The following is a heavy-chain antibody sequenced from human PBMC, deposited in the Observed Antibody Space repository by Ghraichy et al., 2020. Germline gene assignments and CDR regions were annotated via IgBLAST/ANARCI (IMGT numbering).Heavy chain of an antibody. CDR1: GYSFTNYW. V-gene: IGHV5-51*01. D-gene: IGHD6-13*01. J-gene: IGHJ4*02. CDR3: ARFSPGRYSCYFDY. CDR2: IYPADSDT. Sequence: GESLNISCKGSGYSFTNYWIGWVRQMPGKGLEWMGIIYPADSDTRYSPSFQGQVTISADKSISTAYLQWSSLKASDTAIYYCARFSPGRYSCYFDYWGQGSLVTVSS.